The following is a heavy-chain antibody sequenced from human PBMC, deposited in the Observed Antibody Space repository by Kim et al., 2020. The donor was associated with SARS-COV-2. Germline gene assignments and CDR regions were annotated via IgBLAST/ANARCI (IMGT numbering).Heavy chain of an antibody. V-gene: IGHV3-43*01. D-gene: IGHD2-15*01. Sequence: YYADSVKGRCTISGDNSKNSLYLQMNSLRTADTALYYCAKETVVTSAFDIWGQGTMVTVSS. J-gene: IGHJ3*02. CDR3: AKETVVTSAFDI.